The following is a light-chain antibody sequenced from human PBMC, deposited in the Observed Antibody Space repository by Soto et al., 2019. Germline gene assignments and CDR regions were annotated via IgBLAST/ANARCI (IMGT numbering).Light chain of an antibody. CDR3: SSYAGSNNLV. Sequence: QSALTQPPSASGSPGQSVTISCTGTSSDVSGYNYVSWYQQHPGKAPKFMIYEVSKRPSGVPDRFSGSKSGNTASLTVSGLQAEDEADYYCSSYAGSNNLVFGGGTQLTVL. J-gene: IGLJ3*02. CDR1: SSDVSGYNY. CDR2: EVS. V-gene: IGLV2-8*01.